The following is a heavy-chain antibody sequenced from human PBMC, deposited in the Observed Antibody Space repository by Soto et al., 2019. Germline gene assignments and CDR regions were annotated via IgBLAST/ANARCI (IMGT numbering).Heavy chain of an antibody. CDR2: IIPIFGTA. V-gene: IGHV1-69*13. CDR1: GGTFSSYP. D-gene: IGHD2-21*02. J-gene: IGHJ2*01. CDR3: ARDQLLCGGDCYSVWCFDL. Sequence: SLNGSCKTAGGTFSSYPSSWLLQTPGQGLEWMGGIIPIFGTANYAQKFQGRVTITADESTSTAYMELSSLRSEDTAVYYCARDQLLCGGDCYSVWCFDLWGRGTLVTVSS.